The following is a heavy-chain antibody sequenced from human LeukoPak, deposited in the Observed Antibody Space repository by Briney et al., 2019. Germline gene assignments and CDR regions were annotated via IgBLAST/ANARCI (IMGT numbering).Heavy chain of an antibody. CDR2: INHSGST. CDR1: GGSFSGYY. J-gene: IGHJ5*02. CDR3: ARGPRYSSWFDP. D-gene: IGHD6-13*01. V-gene: IGHV4-34*01. Sequence: SETLSLTCAVYGGSFSGYYWSWIRQPPGKGLEWIGEINHSGSTNYNPSLKSRVTISVDTSKNQFSPKLSSVTAADTAVYYRARGPRYSSWFDPWGQGTLVTVSS.